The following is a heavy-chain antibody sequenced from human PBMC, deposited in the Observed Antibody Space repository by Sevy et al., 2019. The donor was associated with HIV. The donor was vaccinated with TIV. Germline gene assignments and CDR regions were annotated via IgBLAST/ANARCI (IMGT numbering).Heavy chain of an antibody. CDR1: GYTFTGYY. D-gene: IGHD3-22*01. CDR3: ARKEYYYDSSGYYSPLGMDV. J-gene: IGHJ6*02. Sequence: ASVKVSCKASGYTFTGYYMHWVRQAPGQGLEWMGRINPNSGGTNYAQKFQGRVTMTRDTSISTAYMELSRLRSDDTALYYCARKEYYYDSSGYYSPLGMDVWGQGTTVTVSS. V-gene: IGHV1-2*06. CDR2: INPNSGGT.